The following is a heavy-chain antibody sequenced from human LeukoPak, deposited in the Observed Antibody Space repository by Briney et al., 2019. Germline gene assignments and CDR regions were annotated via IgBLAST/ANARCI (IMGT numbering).Heavy chain of an antibody. Sequence: GGSLRLSCAASGFSFTTYGMHWVRQAPLKGLEWVAAISYGGRNQNYVDSVKGRFTIFRDNSQNTLYLQMNSLRAEDTALYYCVKDRTINGRSSPFDSWGQGTLVTVSS. CDR3: VKDRTINGRSSPFDS. CDR2: ISYGGRNQ. CDR1: GFSFTTYG. J-gene: IGHJ4*02. V-gene: IGHV3-30*18. D-gene: IGHD1-26*01.